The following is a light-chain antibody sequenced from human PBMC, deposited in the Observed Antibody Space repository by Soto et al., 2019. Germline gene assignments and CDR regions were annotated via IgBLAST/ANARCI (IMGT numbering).Light chain of an antibody. V-gene: IGKV1-17*03. CDR3: LHHNSYPQT. CDR2: GAS. Sequence: DIQMTQAPSARSASVGYVVTITFRSSQGISNYLAWFHQKPGKVPKRLIYGASSLQSGVPSRFSGTGSATEFTLTLSSLQPEDFETYSCLHHNSYPQTFGQGTRMEIK. J-gene: IGKJ5*01. CDR1: QGISNY.